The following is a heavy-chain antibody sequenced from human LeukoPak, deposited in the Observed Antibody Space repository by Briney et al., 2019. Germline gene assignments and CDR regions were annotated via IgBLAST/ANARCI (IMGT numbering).Heavy chain of an antibody. Sequence: GRSLRLSCAASGFTFDDYAMHWVRQAPGKGLAWVLGISWNSGSIGYADSVKGRFTISRDNAKNSLYLQMNSLRAEDMALYYCAKDISLAAAGTLDYWGQGTLVTVSS. CDR3: AKDISLAAAGTLDY. CDR2: ISWNSGSI. J-gene: IGHJ4*02. CDR1: GFTFDDYA. D-gene: IGHD6-13*01. V-gene: IGHV3-9*03.